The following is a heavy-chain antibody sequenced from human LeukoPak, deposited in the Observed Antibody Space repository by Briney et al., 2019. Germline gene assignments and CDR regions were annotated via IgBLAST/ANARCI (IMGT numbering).Heavy chain of an antibody. V-gene: IGHV3-11*01. D-gene: IGHD1-26*01. CDR1: GFTFSAYY. J-gene: IGHJ4*02. CDR3: ARVRGSYSADY. Sequence: GGSLRLSGAASGFTFSAYYMSWIGQAPGKGREGVSYISGSGGATYYADSVKGRFTISRDNPKDSLYLQLNSLRAEDTALYYCARVRGSYSADYWGQGTLVTVSS. CDR2: ISGSGGAT.